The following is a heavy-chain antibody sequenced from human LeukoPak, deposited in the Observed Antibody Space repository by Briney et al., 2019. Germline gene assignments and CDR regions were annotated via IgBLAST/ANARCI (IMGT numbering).Heavy chain of an antibody. Sequence: SETLSLTCTVSGGSITSSSYYWGWIRQPPGKGLEWIGSIYYSGSTYYNPSLKSRVTISVDTSKNQFSLKLSSVTAADMAVYYCARSPWVSGGYFDYWGQGTLVTVSS. CDR2: IYYSGST. D-gene: IGHD3-10*01. CDR3: ARSPWVSGGYFDY. J-gene: IGHJ4*02. V-gene: IGHV4-39*07. CDR1: GGSITSSSYY.